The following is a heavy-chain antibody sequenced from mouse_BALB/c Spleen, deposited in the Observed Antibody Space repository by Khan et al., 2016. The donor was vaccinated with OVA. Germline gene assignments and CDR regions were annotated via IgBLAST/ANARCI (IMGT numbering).Heavy chain of an antibody. CDR2: ISSGGSYT. CDR3: ARRYAMDY. J-gene: IGHJ4*01. CDR1: GFTFSSYG. V-gene: IGHV5-6*01. Sequence: EVQGVESGGDLVKPGGSLKLSCAASGFTFSSYGMSWVRQTPDKRLEWVATISSGGSYTYYPDSVKGRFTISRDNAKNTLYLQMSSLKSEDTAMYYCARRYAMDYWGQGTSVTVSS.